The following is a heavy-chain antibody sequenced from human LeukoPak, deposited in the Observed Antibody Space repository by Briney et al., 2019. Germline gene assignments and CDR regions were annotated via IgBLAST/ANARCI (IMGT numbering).Heavy chain of an antibody. CDR3: ARKNIVVLPDPLERGDYFDP. J-gene: IGHJ5*02. D-gene: IGHD2-2*01. Sequence: SETLSLTCTVSGVTMDSSRCYWGWVRQAPGRRLEWIGSFFSGGDTYYAAALKSRATISSATSANQVSLKLSSVTAADTAVYYWARKNIVVLPDPLERGDYFDPWGQGTLVTVSS. CDR2: FFSGGDT. CDR1: GVTMDSSRCY. V-gene: IGHV4-39*01.